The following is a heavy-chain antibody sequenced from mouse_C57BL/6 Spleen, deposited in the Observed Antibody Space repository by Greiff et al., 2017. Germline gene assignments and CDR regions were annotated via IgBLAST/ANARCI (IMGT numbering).Heavy chain of an antibody. CDR2: INPYNGGT. D-gene: IGHD1-1*01. Sequence: VQLKQSGPVLVKPGASVKMSCKASGYTFTDYYMNWVKQSHGKSLEWIGVINPYNGGTSYNQKFKGKATLTVDKSSSTAYMELNSLTSEDSAVYYCARDYYGSSHLYYAMDYWGQGTSVTVSS. V-gene: IGHV1-19*01. J-gene: IGHJ4*01. CDR3: ARDYYGSSHLYYAMDY. CDR1: GYTFTDYY.